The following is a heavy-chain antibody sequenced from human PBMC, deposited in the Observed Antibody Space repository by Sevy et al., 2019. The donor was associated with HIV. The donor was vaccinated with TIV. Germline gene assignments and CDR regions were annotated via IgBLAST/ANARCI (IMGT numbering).Heavy chain of an antibody. D-gene: IGHD3-9*01. CDR2: IKQDGSEK. CDR3: ARDAHYDILTGYYDY. V-gene: IGHV3-7*01. CDR1: GFTFSSYW. J-gene: IGHJ4*02. Sequence: GGSLRLSCAASGFTFSSYWMSWVRQAPGKGLEWVANIKQDGSEKYYVDSVKGRFTISRDNAKNSLYLQMNSLRAEDTAVHYCARDAHYDILTGYYDYWGQGTLVTVSS.